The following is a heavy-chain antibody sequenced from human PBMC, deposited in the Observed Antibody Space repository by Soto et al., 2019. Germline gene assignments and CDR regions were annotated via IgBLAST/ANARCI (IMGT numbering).Heavy chain of an antibody. Sequence: QVQLVQSGAEVKKPGSSVKVSCKASGGTFSSYAISWVRQAPGQGLEWMGGIMPVFGTTNNAQKFQGRVTITADESTSTAYMELSSLRSEDTAVYYCARGTLTDDAFDIWVQGTMVTVSS. J-gene: IGHJ3*02. CDR2: IMPVFGTT. D-gene: IGHD4-4*01. CDR1: GGTFSSYA. CDR3: ARGTLTDDAFDI. V-gene: IGHV1-69*01.